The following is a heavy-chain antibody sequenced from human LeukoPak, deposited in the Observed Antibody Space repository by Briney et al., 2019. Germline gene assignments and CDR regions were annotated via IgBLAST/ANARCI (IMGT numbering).Heavy chain of an antibody. D-gene: IGHD2-2*01. CDR3: ARAPRVPAAMRPNWFDP. CDR2: INHSGST. CDR1: GGSFSGHY. V-gene: IGHV4-34*01. Sequence: PSQTLSLTCAVSGGSFSGHYRSWIRQPPGKGLEWNGEINHSGSTNYNPSLTSRVTISVDTSKNQFSLKLSSVTAADTAVYYCARAPRVPAAMRPNWFDPWGQGTLVTVSS. J-gene: IGHJ5*02.